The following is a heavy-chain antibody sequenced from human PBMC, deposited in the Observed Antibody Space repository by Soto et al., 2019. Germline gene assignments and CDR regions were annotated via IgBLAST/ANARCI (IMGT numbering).Heavy chain of an antibody. CDR1: GYTFTSYY. CDR3: AGDLTEDDGDEGLAPSGMEV. Sequence: ASVKVSCKASGYTFTSYYMHWVRQAPGQGLEWMGIINPSGGSTSYAQKFQGRVTMTRDTSTSTVYMELSSLRSEDTAVYYCAGDLTEDDGDEGLAPSGMEVWGQGTRVTV. J-gene: IGHJ6*01. CDR2: INPSGGST. V-gene: IGHV1-46*01. D-gene: IGHD4-17*01.